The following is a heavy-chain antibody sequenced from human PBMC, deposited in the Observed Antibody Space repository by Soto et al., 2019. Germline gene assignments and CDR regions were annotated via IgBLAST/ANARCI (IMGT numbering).Heavy chain of an antibody. CDR1: GFTFSSYG. J-gene: IGHJ4*02. V-gene: IGHV3-33*01. D-gene: IGHD5-18*01. Sequence: GGSLRLSCAASGFTFSSYGMHWVRQAPGKGLEWVAVIWYDGSNKYYADSVKGRFTISRDNSKNTLYLQMNSLRAEGTAVYYCAREELYWIQLWSAYDYWGQGTLVTVSS. CDR2: IWYDGSNK. CDR3: AREELYWIQLWSAYDY.